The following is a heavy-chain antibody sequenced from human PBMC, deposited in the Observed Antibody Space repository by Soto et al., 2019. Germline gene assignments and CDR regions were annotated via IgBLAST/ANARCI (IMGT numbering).Heavy chain of an antibody. CDR2: ISASGGST. CDR3: AKGPLGSGYDLDS. CDR1: GFTFSNYV. Sequence: EVQLLDSGGGLVQPGGSLRLSCAASGFTFSNYVMNWVRQAPGKGLDWVSAISASGGSTYDADSVKGRFTISRDTSKNTLYLQMSSLRAEDTAVYYCAKGPLGSGYDLDSWGQGTLVTVSS. J-gene: IGHJ4*02. D-gene: IGHD5-12*01. V-gene: IGHV3-23*01.